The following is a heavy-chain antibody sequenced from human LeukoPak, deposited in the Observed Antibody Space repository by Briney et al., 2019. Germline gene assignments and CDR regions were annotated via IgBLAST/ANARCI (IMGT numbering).Heavy chain of an antibody. CDR3: ARDDYGDYED. J-gene: IGHJ4*02. CDR2: IYSGGST. V-gene: IGHV3-53*04. D-gene: IGHD4-17*01. Sequence: GGSLRLSCAASGFTVSSNYMSWVRQAPGNGLEWVSVIYSGGSTYYADSVKGRFTISRHNSKNTLYLQMNSLRAEDTAVYYCARDDYGDYEDWGQGTLVTVSS. CDR1: GFTVSSNY.